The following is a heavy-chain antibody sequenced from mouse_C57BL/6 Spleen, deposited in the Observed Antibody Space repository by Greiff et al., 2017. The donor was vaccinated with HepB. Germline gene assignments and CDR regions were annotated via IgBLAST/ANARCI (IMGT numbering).Heavy chain of an antibody. CDR2: IHPNSGST. D-gene: IGHD3-2*02. J-gene: IGHJ3*01. V-gene: IGHV1-64*01. CDR1: GYTFTSYW. CDR3: ARKDSGLFAY. Sequence: QVHVKQSGAELVKPGASVKLSCKASGYTFTSYWMHWVKQRPGQGLEWIGMIHPNSGSTNYNEKFKSKATLTVDKSSSTAYMQLSSLTSEDSAVYYCARKDSGLFAYWGQGTLVTVSA.